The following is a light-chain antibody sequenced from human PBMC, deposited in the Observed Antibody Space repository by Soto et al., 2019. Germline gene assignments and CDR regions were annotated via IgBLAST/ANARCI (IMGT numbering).Light chain of an antibody. V-gene: IGKV4-1*01. CDR2: WAS. Sequence: DIVMTQSPDSLAVSLGERATINCKSSQSVLFSSNNKNYLAWHQQKPGQPPRLLIYWASTRESGVPERFSGSGSGTDFTLTISSLQAEDGAVYYCQQYYTSPPTFGQGTKLEIK. CDR3: QQYYTSPPT. CDR1: QSVLFSSNNKNY. J-gene: IGKJ2*01.